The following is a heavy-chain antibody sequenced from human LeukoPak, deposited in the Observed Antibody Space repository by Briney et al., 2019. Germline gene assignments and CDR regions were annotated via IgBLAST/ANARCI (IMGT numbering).Heavy chain of an antibody. V-gene: IGHV3-7*01. Sequence: GGSLXLSCAASGFTFSSYWMSWVRQAPGKGLEWVANIKQDGSEKYYVDSVKGRFTISRDNAKNSLYLQMNSLRAEDTAVYYCVVVVPAAISFDYWGQGTLVTVSS. J-gene: IGHJ4*02. D-gene: IGHD2-2*02. CDR3: VVVVPAAISFDY. CDR1: GFTFSSYW. CDR2: IKQDGSEK.